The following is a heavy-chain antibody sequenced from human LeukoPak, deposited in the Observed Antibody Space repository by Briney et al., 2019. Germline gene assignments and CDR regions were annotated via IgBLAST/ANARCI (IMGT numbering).Heavy chain of an antibody. CDR2: ISGSGGST. D-gene: IGHD3-10*01. V-gene: IGHV3-23*01. J-gene: IGHJ5*02. Sequence: GGSLRLSCAASGFTFRSYEMNWVRQAPGKGLEWVSAISGSGGSTYYADSVKGRFTISRDNSKNTLYLQMNSLRAEDTAVYYCAKGTYGSGSYRRFDPWGQGTLVTVSS. CDR1: GFTFRSYE. CDR3: AKGTYGSGSYRRFDP.